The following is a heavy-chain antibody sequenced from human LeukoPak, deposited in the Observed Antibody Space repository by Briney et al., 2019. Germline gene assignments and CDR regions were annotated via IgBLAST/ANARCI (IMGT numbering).Heavy chain of an antibody. J-gene: IGHJ4*02. Sequence: GGSLRLSCAASGFTFSNHGMNWVRQAPGKGLEWVSAISGSGGSTYYADSVKGRFTISRDNSKNTLYLQMNSLRAEDTAVYYCAKDFETYYDSSGYEYWGQGTLVTVSS. CDR3: AKDFETYYDSSGYEY. D-gene: IGHD3-22*01. V-gene: IGHV3-23*01. CDR1: GFTFSNHG. CDR2: ISGSGGST.